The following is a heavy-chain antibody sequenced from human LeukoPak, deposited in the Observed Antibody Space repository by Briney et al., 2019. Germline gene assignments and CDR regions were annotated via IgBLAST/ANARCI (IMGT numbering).Heavy chain of an antibody. CDR1: GGSISSYY. CDR3: ATTPYRGVDY. D-gene: IGHD1-14*01. CDR2: IYYSGST. Sequence: SETLSLTCTVSGGSISSYYWSWIRQPPGKGLEWIGYIYYSGSTNYNPSLKSRVTISVDTSKNQFSLKLSSVTAADTAVYYCATTPYRGVDYWGQGTLVTVSS. V-gene: IGHV4-59*08. J-gene: IGHJ4*02.